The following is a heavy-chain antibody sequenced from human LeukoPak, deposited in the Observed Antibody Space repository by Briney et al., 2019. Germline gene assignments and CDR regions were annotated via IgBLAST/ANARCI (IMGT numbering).Heavy chain of an antibody. CDR1: GYTFTSYA. J-gene: IGHJ5*02. Sequence: GASVKVSCKASGYTFTSYAMHWVRQAPGQRLEWMGWINAGNGNTKYSQKFQGRITITRDTSASTAYMELSSLRSEDTAVYYCARDGSYDTLPHWFDPWGLGTLVTVSS. D-gene: IGHD3-9*01. V-gene: IGHV1-3*01. CDR3: ARDGSYDTLPHWFDP. CDR2: INAGNGNT.